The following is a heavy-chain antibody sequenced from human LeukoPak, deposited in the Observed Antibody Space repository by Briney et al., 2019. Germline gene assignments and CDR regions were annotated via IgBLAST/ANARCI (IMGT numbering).Heavy chain of an antibody. V-gene: IGHV3-7*03. CDR2: IKQDGSEK. D-gene: IGHD6-6*01. J-gene: IGHJ4*02. Sequence: GGSLRLSCAASEFTFSNYWMSWVRQAPGKGLEWVGNIKQDGSEKNYVDSVKGRFTISRDNAKNSLFLQMNSLRAEDTAVYYCARDLAYSSSSPMDYWGQGTLVTVSS. CDR3: ARDLAYSSSSPMDY. CDR1: EFTFSNYW.